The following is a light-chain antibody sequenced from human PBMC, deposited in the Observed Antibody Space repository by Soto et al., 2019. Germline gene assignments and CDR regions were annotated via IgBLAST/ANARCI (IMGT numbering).Light chain of an antibody. CDR3: QQRHMWPIT. V-gene: IGKV3-11*01. J-gene: IGKJ5*01. CDR1: QSFRGL. Sequence: EIVLTHSPVTLSLSPWERATLSCRASQSFRGLLAWYQQKPGQAPRLLIYDAYNRATGIPPRFSGSGSGTDFTLTISSLEPEDSAVYYCQQRHMWPITFGHGTRLEIK. CDR2: DAY.